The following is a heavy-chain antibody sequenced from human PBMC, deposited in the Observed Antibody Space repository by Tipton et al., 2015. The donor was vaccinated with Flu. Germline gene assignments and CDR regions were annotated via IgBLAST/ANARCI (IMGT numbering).Heavy chain of an antibody. CDR1: GSTFSSYA. V-gene: IGHV3-30-3*01. Sequence: SLRLSCAASGSTFSSYAMHWVRQAPGKGLEWVAVISYDGSNKYYADSVKGRFTISRDNSKNTLYLQMNSLRAEDTAVYYCARGGGYDSSGYPSYYYGMDVWGQGTTVTVSS. D-gene: IGHD3-22*01. CDR3: ARGGGYDSSGYPSYYYGMDV. J-gene: IGHJ6*02. CDR2: ISYDGSNK.